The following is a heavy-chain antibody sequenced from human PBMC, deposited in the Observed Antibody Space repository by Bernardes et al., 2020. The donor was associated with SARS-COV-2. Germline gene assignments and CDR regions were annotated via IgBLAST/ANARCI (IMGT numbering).Heavy chain of an antibody. CDR3: AKTRGGNYFDAFDI. CDR1: GFTFSSYA. CDR2: ISYDGSNK. V-gene: IGHV3-30*18. Sequence: GGSLRLSCAASGFTFSSYAMHWVRQAPGKGLEWVAVISYDGSNKYYADSVKGRFTISRDNSKNTLYLQMNSLRAEDTAVYYCAKTRGGNYFDAFDIWGQGTMVTVSS. D-gene: IGHD1-7*01. J-gene: IGHJ3*02.